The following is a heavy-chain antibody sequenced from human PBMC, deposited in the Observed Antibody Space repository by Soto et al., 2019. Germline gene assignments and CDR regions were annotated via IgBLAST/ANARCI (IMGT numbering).Heavy chain of an antibody. V-gene: IGHV5-51*01. J-gene: IGHJ3*02. CDR2: IYPVDSDT. CDR3: ARPNGRYYGDAFDI. Sequence: HGESLKISCKGSGYSFPSYWIGWVRQMPGKGLEWMGIIYPVDSDTRYSPSFQGQVTISADKSISTAYLQWSSLKASDTAIYYCARPNGRYYGDAFDIWGQGTMVTVSS. CDR1: GYSFPSYW. D-gene: IGHD3-22*01.